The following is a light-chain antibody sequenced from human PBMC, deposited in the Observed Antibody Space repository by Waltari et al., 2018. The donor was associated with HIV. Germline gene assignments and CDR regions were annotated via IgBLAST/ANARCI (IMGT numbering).Light chain of an antibody. CDR2: GAS. CDR3: QQYNSWPRT. V-gene: IGKV3-15*01. CDR1: QSISSN. J-gene: IGKJ1*01. Sequence: EIVMTQSPVTVSVSPGEGAALSCRASQSISSNLAWYQQKLGQAPRLLIHGASIRATGIPARFTGSGSGTEFTLTISSLESEDFADYYCQQYNSWPRTFGQGTKLEI.